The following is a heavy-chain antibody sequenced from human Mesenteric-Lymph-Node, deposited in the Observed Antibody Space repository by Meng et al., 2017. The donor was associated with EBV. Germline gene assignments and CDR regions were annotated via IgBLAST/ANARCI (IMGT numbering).Heavy chain of an antibody. CDR3: ARTKDSGYELGFDY. Sequence: QVQLVESGGGVVQPGRSLSLSCAASGFTFSTYVIHWVRQAPGKGLEWVAVMWYDGSNQYYADSVKGRFTISRDNSENTLYLQMDSLRAEDTAVYYCARTKDSGYELGFDYWGQGTLVTVSS. D-gene: IGHD5-12*01. J-gene: IGHJ4*02. CDR1: GFTFSTYV. V-gene: IGHV3-33*01. CDR2: MWYDGSNQ.